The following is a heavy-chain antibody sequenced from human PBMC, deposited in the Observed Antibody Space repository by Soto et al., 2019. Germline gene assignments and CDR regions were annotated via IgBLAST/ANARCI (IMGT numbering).Heavy chain of an antibody. V-gene: IGHV3-30*01. CDR1: GFTFTNCA. J-gene: IGHJ4*02. D-gene: IGHD1-26*01. Sequence: QVQLVESGGGVVQPGRSLRLSCAASGFTFTNCAMHWVRQAPGKGLEWVAVVGSDGMHKYYGDFAKGRFTISRDTSENTVYLQSDRLTSENTAVYYCAREVIVDAPDDFHYWGRGTLVTVSS. CDR2: VGSDGMHK. CDR3: AREVIVDAPDDFHY.